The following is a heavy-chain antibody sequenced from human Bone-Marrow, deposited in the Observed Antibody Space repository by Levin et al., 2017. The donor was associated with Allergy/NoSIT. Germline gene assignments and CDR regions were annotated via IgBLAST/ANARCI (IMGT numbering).Heavy chain of an antibody. CDR1: GFTFGSYA. J-gene: IGHJ6*02. Sequence: PGGSLRLSCVASGFTFGSYAMHWVRQAPGKGLEWVAVVSYDGSNNNHEDSVRGRFTISRDNSKNTLYLQMNSLRAEDTAVYYCARDRRDSYGYGVYYDYYGMDVWGQGTTVTVSS. V-gene: IGHV3-30-3*01. D-gene: IGHD5-18*01. CDR3: ARDRRDSYGYGVYYDYYGMDV. CDR2: VSYDGSNN.